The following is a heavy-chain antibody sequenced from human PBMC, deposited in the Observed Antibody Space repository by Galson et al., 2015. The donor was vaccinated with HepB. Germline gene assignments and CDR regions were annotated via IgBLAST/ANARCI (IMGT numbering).Heavy chain of an antibody. CDR2: ISGSSSYI. Sequence: SLRLSCAASGFTFRSYSMSWVRLASGKGLEWVSSISGSSSYIYYADSVKGRFTISRDNAKNSLYLQMNSLRAEDTAVYYCAIEDIAPAASGYYYYGMDVWGQGTTVIVSS. D-gene: IGHD5-12*01. CDR3: AIEDIAPAASGYYYYGMDV. J-gene: IGHJ6*02. CDR1: GFTFRSYS. V-gene: IGHV3-21*06.